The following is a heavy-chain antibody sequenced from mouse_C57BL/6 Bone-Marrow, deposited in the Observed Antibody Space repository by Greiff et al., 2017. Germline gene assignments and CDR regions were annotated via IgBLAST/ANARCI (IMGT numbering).Heavy chain of an antibody. CDR3: ARSAYYGTPDY. J-gene: IGHJ4*01. Sequence: QVQLQQSGAELVKPGASVKLSCTASGYTFTSYWMHWVQQRPGQGLEWIGYINPSSGYTKYNQKFKDKAPLTVDQSSSTAYMQLNSLTSEDSAVYYCARSAYYGTPDYWGQGTLVTVSS. CDR1: GYTFTSYW. V-gene: IGHV1-7*01. CDR2: INPSSGYT. D-gene: IGHD1-1*01.